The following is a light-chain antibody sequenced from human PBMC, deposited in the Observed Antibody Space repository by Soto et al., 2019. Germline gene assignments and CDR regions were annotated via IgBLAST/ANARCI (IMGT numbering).Light chain of an antibody. Sequence: QSVLTQQPSVSGAPAQRVTISCTGSSSNIGAGYDVHWYQQLPGTAPKLLIYGNSNRPSGVPDRFSGSKSGTSASLAITGLQAEDEADYYCQSYDSSLSGYVFGTGTKGTVL. CDR3: QSYDSSLSGYV. CDR2: GNS. J-gene: IGLJ1*01. V-gene: IGLV1-40*01. CDR1: SSNIGAGYD.